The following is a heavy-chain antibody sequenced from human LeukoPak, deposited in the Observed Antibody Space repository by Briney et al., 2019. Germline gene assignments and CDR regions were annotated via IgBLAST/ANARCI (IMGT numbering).Heavy chain of an antibody. CDR3: ARDFGDHRIDY. Sequence: SETLYLTCTVSGGSISGSNYYWGWVRQSPEKGLEWIGSIIYSGTTHYDPSLRGRVTISVDTSKSQFSLRLTSVTAADTAVYYCARDFGDHRIDYWGQGTLVTVSS. J-gene: IGHJ4*02. V-gene: IGHV4-39*01. CDR1: GGSISGSNYY. CDR2: IIYSGTT. D-gene: IGHD4-17*01.